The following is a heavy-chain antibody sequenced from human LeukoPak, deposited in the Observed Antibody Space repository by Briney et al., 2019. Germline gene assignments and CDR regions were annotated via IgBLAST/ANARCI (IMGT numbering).Heavy chain of an antibody. Sequence: SETLSLTCGVSGGSITNTNYWTWVRQPPGKGLEWIGEVNLQGSTNYNLSLKSRVTISVDTSENQFSLKLTSVTAADTAVYYCARGGRGRNWFDPWGQGTLVTVSS. CDR3: ARGGRGRNWFDP. CDR1: GGSITNTNY. CDR2: VNLQGST. V-gene: IGHV4-4*02. D-gene: IGHD3-10*01. J-gene: IGHJ5*02.